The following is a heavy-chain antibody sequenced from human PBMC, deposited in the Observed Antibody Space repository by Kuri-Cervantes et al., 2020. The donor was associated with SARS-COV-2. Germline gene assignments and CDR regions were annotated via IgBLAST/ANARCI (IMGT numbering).Heavy chain of an antibody. Sequence: GSLRLSCTVSGGSISSSSYYWGWIRQPPGKGLEWIGSIYYSGSTYYNPSLKSRATISVDTSKNQFSLKLSSVTAADTAVYYCARLFTVVVASYWYFDLWGRGTLVTVSS. V-gene: IGHV4-39*01. CDR3: ARLFTVVVASYWYFDL. CDR1: GGSISSSSYY. CDR2: IYYSGST. J-gene: IGHJ2*01. D-gene: IGHD2-15*01.